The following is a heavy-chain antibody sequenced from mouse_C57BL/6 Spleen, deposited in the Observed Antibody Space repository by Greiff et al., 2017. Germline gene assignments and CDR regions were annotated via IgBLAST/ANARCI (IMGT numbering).Heavy chain of an antibody. Sequence: VQLQQSGPELVKPGASVKLSCKASGYTFTSYDINWVKQRPGQGLEWIGWIYPRDGSTKYNEKFKGKATLTVDTSSSTAYMELHSLTAEDSAVYFCAYDSPFAYWGQGTLVTVSA. CDR3: AYDSPFAY. J-gene: IGHJ3*01. CDR1: GYTFTSYD. V-gene: IGHV1-85*01. CDR2: IYPRDGST. D-gene: IGHD2-4*01.